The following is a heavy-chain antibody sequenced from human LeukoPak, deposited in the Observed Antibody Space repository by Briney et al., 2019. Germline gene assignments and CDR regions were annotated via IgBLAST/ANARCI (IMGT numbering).Heavy chain of an antibody. CDR2: IYSGGST. Sequence: PGGSLRLSCAASGFTVSSNYMSWVRQAPGKGLEWVSVIYSGGSTYYADSVKGRFTISRDNSKNTLYLQMNSLRAEDTAVYYCARAVAAAGPNWFDPWGQGTLVTVSS. V-gene: IGHV3-66*01. CDR3: ARAVAAAGPNWFDP. J-gene: IGHJ5*02. CDR1: GFTVSSNY. D-gene: IGHD6-13*01.